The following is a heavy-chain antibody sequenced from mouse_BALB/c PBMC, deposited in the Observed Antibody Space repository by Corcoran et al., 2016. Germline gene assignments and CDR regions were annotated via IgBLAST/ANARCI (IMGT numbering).Heavy chain of an antibody. CDR1: GYAFTSYN. V-gene: IGHV1S135*01. CDR3: ARSGLRRLFDY. D-gene: IGHD2-4*01. CDR2: IDPYNGGT. Sequence: EILLQQSGPELVKPGASVKASCKASGYAFTSYNMYWVKQSHGKSLEWIGYIDPYNGGTSYNQKFKGKATLTVDKSSSTAYMHLNSLTSEDSAVYYCARSGLRRLFDYWGQGTTLTVSS. J-gene: IGHJ2*01.